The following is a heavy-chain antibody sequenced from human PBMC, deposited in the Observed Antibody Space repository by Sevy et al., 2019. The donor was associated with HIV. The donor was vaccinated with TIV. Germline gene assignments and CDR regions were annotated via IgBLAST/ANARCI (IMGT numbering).Heavy chain of an antibody. J-gene: IGHJ5*02. CDR2: IHSSGIT. Sequence: SETLSLTCTVSSGSISSYYWSWIRQPPGKGLEYIGYIHSSGITNYNPSLKSRVTISVDTSKNQFSLNLSSVTAADTAVYYCTRAPPVRSGDDSLNWFDPWGQGTLVTVSS. V-gene: IGHV4-59*01. D-gene: IGHD5-12*01. CDR3: TRAPPVRSGDDSLNWFDP. CDR1: SGSISSYY.